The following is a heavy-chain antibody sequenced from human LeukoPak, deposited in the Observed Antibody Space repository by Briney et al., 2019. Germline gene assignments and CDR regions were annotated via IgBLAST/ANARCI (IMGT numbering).Heavy chain of an antibody. CDR2: INPASGST. Sequence: ASVKVSCKTSGYTFTGYYIHWVRQAPGQGLEWMGWINPASGSTNYAQTFQGRVTMTTDTSISTAYMEVSRLRSDDTAVYYCARVRIGQQLDKYYYYAMDVWGQGTTVTVSS. V-gene: IGHV1-2*02. D-gene: IGHD6-13*01. J-gene: IGHJ6*02. CDR1: GYTFTGYY. CDR3: ARVRIGQQLDKYYYYAMDV.